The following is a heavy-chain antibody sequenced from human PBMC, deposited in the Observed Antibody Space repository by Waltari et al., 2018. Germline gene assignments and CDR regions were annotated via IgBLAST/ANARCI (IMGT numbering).Heavy chain of an antibody. CDR2: ISSGSSYI. CDR1: GFTFGSYT. V-gene: IGHV3-21*01. D-gene: IGHD2-15*01. Sequence: EVQLVGSGGGLVKPGGSLRLSCAASGFTFGSYTMNWVRQAPVKGLEWVSSISSGSSYIYYADSVKGRFTISRDNAKNSLYLQMNSLRVEDTAVYYCAREWGVMVGTAGFYFDYWGQGALVTVSS. J-gene: IGHJ4*02. CDR3: AREWGVMVGTAGFYFDY.